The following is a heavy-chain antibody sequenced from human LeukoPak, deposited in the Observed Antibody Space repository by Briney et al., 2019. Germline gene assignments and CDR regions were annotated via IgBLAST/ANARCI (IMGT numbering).Heavy chain of an antibody. CDR1: GFTFSSYG. V-gene: IGHV3-30*18. D-gene: IGHD6-19*01. J-gene: IGHJ4*02. CDR2: ISYDGSNK. Sequence: GRSLRLSCAASGFTFSSYGMHWVRQAPGKGLEWVAVISYDGSNKYYADSVKGRFTISRDNSKNTLYLQMNSLRAEDTAVYYCAKAGIGVVGYFDYWGQGTLVTVSS. CDR3: AKAGIGVVGYFDY.